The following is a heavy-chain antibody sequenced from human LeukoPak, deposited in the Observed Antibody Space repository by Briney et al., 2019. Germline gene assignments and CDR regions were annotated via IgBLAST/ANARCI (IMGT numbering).Heavy chain of an antibody. CDR3: ARGWVVYSSGWEDAFDI. Sequence: RGESLKISCKGSGYSFTSYWIGWVRQMPGKGLEWMGIIYPGDSDTRYSPSFQGQVTISADKSISTAYLQWSSLKASDTAMYYCARGWVVYSSGWEDAFDIWGQGTMVTVSS. CDR1: GYSFTSYW. D-gene: IGHD6-19*01. V-gene: IGHV5-51*01. CDR2: IYPGDSDT. J-gene: IGHJ3*02.